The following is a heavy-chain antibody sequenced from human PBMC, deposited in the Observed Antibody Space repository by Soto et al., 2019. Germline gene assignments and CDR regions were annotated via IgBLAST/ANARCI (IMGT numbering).Heavy chain of an antibody. CDR1: GFTFSSYA. Sequence: PGGSLRLSCAASGFTFSSYAMSWVRQAPGKGLEWGSGFSGSGGNTYYADSVKGRFTISRDNSKNALYLQMNSLRAEDTAVYYCAKGENGGIRGWFDPWGQGTLVAVSS. CDR3: AKGENGGIRGWFDP. D-gene: IGHD3-16*01. V-gene: IGHV3-23*01. J-gene: IGHJ5*02. CDR2: FSGSGGNT.